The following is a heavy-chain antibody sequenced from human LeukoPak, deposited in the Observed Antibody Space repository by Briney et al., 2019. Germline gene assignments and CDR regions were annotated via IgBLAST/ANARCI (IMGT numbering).Heavy chain of an antibody. CDR2: INPNNGGT. V-gene: IGHV1-2*02. D-gene: IGHD5-18*01. CDR1: GYTFTGYY. CDR3: ARGTGEGYSYGRYYFDY. J-gene: IGHJ4*02. Sequence: ASVKVSCKASGYTFTGYYMYWVRQAPGQGLEWMGWINPNNGGTNFAQKFQGRVTMTRDTSISTAYMELSRLRSDDTAVCYCARGTGEGYSYGRYYFDYWGQGTLVTVSS.